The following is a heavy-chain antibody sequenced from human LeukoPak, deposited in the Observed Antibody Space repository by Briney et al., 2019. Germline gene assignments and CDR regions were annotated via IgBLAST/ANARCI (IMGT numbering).Heavy chain of an antibody. CDR2: IIPIFGTA. CDR3: ARGRYYDSSGYYKSLYYYYYYMDV. D-gene: IGHD3-22*01. V-gene: IGHV1-69*05. J-gene: IGHJ6*03. CDR1: GGTFSSYA. Sequence: SSVKVSCKASGGTFSSYAISWVRQAPGQGLEWMGRIIPIFGTANYAQKFQGRVTITTDESTSTAYMELSSLRSEDTAVYYCARGRYYDSSGYYKSLYYYYYYMDVRGKGTTVTVSS.